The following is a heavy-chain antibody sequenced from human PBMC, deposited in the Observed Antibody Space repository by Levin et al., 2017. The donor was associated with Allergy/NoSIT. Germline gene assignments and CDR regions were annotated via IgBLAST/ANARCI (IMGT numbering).Heavy chain of an antibody. V-gene: IGHV4-30-2*01. CDR3: ASGFGARGGYYYYYMDV. J-gene: IGHJ6*03. Sequence: SETLSLTCAVSGGSISSGGYSWSWIRQPPGKGLEWIGYIYHSGSTYYNPSLKSRVTISVDRSKNQFSLKLSSVTAADTAVYYCASGFGARGGYYYYYMDVWGKGTTVTVSS. D-gene: IGHD3-16*01. CDR2: IYHSGST. CDR1: GGSISSGGYS.